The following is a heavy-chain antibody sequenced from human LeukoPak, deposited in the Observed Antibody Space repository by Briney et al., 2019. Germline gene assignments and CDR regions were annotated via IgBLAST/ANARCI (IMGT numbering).Heavy chain of an antibody. D-gene: IGHD3/OR15-3a*01. CDR1: GFTFSSNS. V-gene: IGHV3-48*01. Sequence: GGSLRLSCAASGFTFSSNSMNWVRQAPGKGLEWVSYISSGGSTIYYADSVKGRFTISRDNAKNSPYLQMNSLRAEDTAVYYCARDDLGTSYFYYGMDVWGQGTTVTVSS. J-gene: IGHJ6*02. CDR3: ARDDLGTSYFYYGMDV. CDR2: ISSGGSTI.